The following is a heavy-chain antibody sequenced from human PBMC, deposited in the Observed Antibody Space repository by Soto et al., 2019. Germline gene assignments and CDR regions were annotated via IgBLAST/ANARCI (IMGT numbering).Heavy chain of an antibody. CDR2: MNPNSGNT. CDR1: GYTFTSYD. J-gene: IGHJ6*03. Sequence: ASVKVSCKASGYTFTSYDINWVRQATGQGLEWMGWMNPNSGNTGYAQKFQGRVTMTRNTSISTAYMELSSLRSEDTAVYYCARGKRFGTKKKVYYYYYYMDVWGKGTTVTVSS. V-gene: IGHV1-8*01. CDR3: ARGKRFGTKKKVYYYYYYMDV. D-gene: IGHD3-10*01.